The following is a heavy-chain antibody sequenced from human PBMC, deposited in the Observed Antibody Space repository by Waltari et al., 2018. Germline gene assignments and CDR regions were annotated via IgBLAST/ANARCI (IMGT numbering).Heavy chain of an antibody. CDR3: ARGWYYDFWSGYSPSFDY. V-gene: IGHV3-7*01. D-gene: IGHD3-3*01. CDR2: IKQDGSEE. J-gene: IGHJ4*02. Sequence: EVQLVESGGGLVQPGGSMRLSCAASGFTFSSYWMSWVRQAPGKGLEWVANIKQDGSEEYYVDTLKRRFTISRDNATNSMYLQMNILRAEDTAVYYCARGWYYDFWSGYSPSFDYWGQGTLVIVSS. CDR1: GFTFSSYW.